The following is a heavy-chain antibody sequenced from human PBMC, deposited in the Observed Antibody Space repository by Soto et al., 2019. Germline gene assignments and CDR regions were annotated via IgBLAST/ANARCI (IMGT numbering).Heavy chain of an antibody. D-gene: IGHD6-13*01. CDR1: GYTFTSYD. CDR2: MNPNSGNT. J-gene: IGHJ2*01. CDR3: ARGRRWQQLGGWYFDL. Sequence: ASVKVSCKASGYTFTSYDINWVRQATGQGLEWMGWMNPNSGNTGYAQKFQGRVTMTRNTSISTAYMELSSLRSEDTAVYYCARGRRWQQLGGWYFDLWGRGTLVTVSS. V-gene: IGHV1-8*02.